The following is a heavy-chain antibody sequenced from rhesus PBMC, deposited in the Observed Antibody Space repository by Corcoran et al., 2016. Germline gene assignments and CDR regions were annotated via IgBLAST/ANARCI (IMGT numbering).Heavy chain of an antibody. CDR2: IYGSSGNT. CDR3: ARNSYSNQMYYFDY. J-gene: IGHJ4*01. CDR1: GGSISSGYG. Sequence: QVQLQESGPGLVKPSETLSLTCAVSGGSISSGYGWSWIRQPPGKGLELIGYIYGSSGNTYYNPSLKRRVTISNDTSKNQFSLKLSSVTAADTAVYYCARNSYSNQMYYFDYWGQGVLVTVSS. V-gene: IGHV4S7*01. D-gene: IGHD4-23*01.